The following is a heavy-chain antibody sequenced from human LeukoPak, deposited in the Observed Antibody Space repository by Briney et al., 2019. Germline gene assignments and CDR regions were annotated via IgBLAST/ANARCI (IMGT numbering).Heavy chain of an antibody. CDR2: ISGSGDST. CDR3: TKASRATGYYMDV. Sequence: GGSLRLSCAASGFTFSSYAMNWVRQAPEKGLEWVSTISGSGDSTHYADSVKGRFTISRDNSENTLCLQMTSLRAEDTATYYCTKASRATGYYMDVWGKGTTVSVSS. CDR1: GFTFSSYA. V-gene: IGHV3-23*01. J-gene: IGHJ6*03. D-gene: IGHD5-24*01.